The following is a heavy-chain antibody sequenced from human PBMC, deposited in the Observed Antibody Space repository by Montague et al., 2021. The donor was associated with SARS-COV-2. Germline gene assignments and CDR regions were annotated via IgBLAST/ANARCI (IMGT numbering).Heavy chain of an antibody. V-gene: IGHV3-30*04. D-gene: IGHD6-19*01. CDR1: GFTFSSYV. CDR2: ISYDGSNK. Sequence: SLRLSWAASGFTFSSYVMHLVRQAPGKGLEWVAVISYDGSNKYYADSVKGRFTISRDNSKNTLYLQMNSLRAEDTALYYCAKSLSGWDSFDYWGQGTLVTVSS. CDR3: AKSLSGWDSFDY. J-gene: IGHJ4*02.